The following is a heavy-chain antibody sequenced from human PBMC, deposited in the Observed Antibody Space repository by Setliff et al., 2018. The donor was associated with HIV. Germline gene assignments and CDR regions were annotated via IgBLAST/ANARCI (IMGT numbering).Heavy chain of an antibody. CDR3: ATAKEVWLAEGGFDY. CDR2: FDPEDGDT. D-gene: IGHD6-19*01. Sequence: GASVKVSCKVSGYTLTELSMHWVRQASGKGFEWMGRFDPEDGDTLYAHKFQGRVTMTEDTSTDTAYLELSGLKSDDTAVYYCATAKEVWLAEGGFDYWGQGTLVTAPQ. J-gene: IGHJ4*02. CDR1: GYTLTELS. V-gene: IGHV1-24*01.